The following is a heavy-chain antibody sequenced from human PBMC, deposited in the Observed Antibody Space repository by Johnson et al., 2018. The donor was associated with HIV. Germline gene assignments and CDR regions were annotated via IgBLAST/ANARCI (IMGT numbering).Heavy chain of an antibody. CDR2: IRWNSGSI. J-gene: IGHJ3*02. V-gene: IGHV3-9*01. D-gene: IGHD6-6*01. CDR1: GFTFDDYA. Sequence: VQLVESGGGLVQPGRSLRLSCAASGFTFDDYAMHWVRQAPGKGLEWVSGIRWNSGSIGYADSVKGRFTISRDNAKNSLYLQMNSLRAEDTALYYCAKVTPYSSSSSAFDIWGQGTMVTVSS. CDR3: AKVTPYSSSSSAFDI.